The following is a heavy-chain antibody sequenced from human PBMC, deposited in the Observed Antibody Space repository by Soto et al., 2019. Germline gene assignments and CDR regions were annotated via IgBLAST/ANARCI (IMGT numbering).Heavy chain of an antibody. CDR2: IKSKNDGGTT. V-gene: IGHV3-15*07. J-gene: IGHJ3*02. CDR3: TTDEPQYSSRCFSVSMAFDI. CDR1: SVSNAW. Sequence: SVSNAWMNWVRQAPGKGLEWVGRIKSKNDGGTTDYAAPVKGRFTISRDDSKNTLYLQMNSLKTEDTAVYYCTTDEPQYSSRCFSVSMAFDILGQGTMVTVSS. D-gene: IGHD6-13*01.